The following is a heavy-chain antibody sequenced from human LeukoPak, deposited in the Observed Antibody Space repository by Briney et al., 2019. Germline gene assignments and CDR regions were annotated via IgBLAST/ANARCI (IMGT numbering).Heavy chain of an antibody. CDR2: VSPYSGDT. V-gene: IGHV1-2*02. CDR1: GYTFTGHY. J-gene: IGHJ4*02. CDR3: ARVRIEAAGRGLDY. D-gene: IGHD6-13*01. Sequence: GASVKVSCKASGYTFTGHYMHWVRQAPGQALEWMGWVSPYSGDTNYAQNFEGRVTMTRDTSMRTAFMELSRLTSDDTAVHYCARVRIEAAGRGLDYWGQGTLVTVSS.